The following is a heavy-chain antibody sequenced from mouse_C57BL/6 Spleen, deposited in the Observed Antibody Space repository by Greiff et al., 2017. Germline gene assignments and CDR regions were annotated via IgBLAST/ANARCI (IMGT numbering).Heavy chain of an antibody. J-gene: IGHJ3*01. CDR2: IDPENGDT. CDR1: GFNIKDDY. V-gene: IGHV14-4*01. CDR3: TTGSGSFAY. Sequence: VQLQQSGAELVRPGASVKLSCTASGFNIKDDYMHWVKQRPEQGLEWIGWIDPENGDTAYASKFQGKATITADTSTNTASLQLSSLTPEDTAVYYCTTGSGSFAYWGQGTLVTVSA. D-gene: IGHD3-2*02.